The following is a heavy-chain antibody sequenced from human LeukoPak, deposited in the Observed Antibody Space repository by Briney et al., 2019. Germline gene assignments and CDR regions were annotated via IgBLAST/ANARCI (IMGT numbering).Heavy chain of an antibody. CDR1: GDSVSSNSDA. D-gene: IGHD2-21*01. CDR3: ARDRIFEMFDY. CDR2: TYYRSKWYN. Sequence: SPTLSLTCALSGDSVSSNSDAWTWIRQSPSRGLEWLGRTYYRSKWYNDYAVSVKSRITINPDTSKNQFSLQLNSVTPEDTAVYYCARDRIFEMFDYWGQGTLVTVSS. J-gene: IGHJ4*02. V-gene: IGHV6-1*01.